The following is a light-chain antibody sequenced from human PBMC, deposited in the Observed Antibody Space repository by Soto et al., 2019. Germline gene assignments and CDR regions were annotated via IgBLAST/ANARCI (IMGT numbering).Light chain of an antibody. CDR3: RQSYSTPT. V-gene: IGKV1-39*01. Sequence: DIQMTQSPSSLSASVGDRVTITFRASQSISSYLNWYQQKPGKAPKLLIYAASSLQSGVPSRFSGSGSGTDFTLTISSLQPEDFATYYCRQSYSTPTFGQGTRLEIK. CDR2: AAS. J-gene: IGKJ5*01. CDR1: QSISSY.